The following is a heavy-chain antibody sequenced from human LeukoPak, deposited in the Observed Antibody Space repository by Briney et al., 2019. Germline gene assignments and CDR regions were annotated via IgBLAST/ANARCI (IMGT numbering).Heavy chain of an antibody. Sequence: PGGSLRLSCAASGFTFSSYGMHWVRQAPGKGLEWVAFIRYDGSNKYYADSVKGRFTISRDNSKNTLYLQMNSLRAEDTAVYYCAKCRGYSYTIFDYWGQGTLVTVSS. CDR1: GFTFSSYG. CDR3: AKCRGYSYTIFDY. V-gene: IGHV3-30*02. CDR2: IRYDGSNK. D-gene: IGHD5-18*01. J-gene: IGHJ4*02.